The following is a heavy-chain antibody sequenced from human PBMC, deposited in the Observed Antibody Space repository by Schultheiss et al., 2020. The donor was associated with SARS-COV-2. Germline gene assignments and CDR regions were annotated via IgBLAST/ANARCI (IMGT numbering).Heavy chain of an antibody. CDR1: GFAFSDFA. V-gene: IGHV3-30*07. Sequence: GGSLRLSCAASGFAFSDFAMHWVRQAPGKGLEWVAVVLSDGNDKYYADSVKGRFTISRDNAKRTVSLQMDSLRVDDTAVFYCARTFYDILTRGMDFWGQGTLVTVSS. CDR2: VLSDGNDK. J-gene: IGHJ4*02. D-gene: IGHD3-9*01. CDR3: ARTFYDILTRGMDF.